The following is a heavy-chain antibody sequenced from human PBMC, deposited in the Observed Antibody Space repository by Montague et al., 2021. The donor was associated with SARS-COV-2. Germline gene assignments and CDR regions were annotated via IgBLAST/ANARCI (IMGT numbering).Heavy chain of an antibody. V-gene: IGHV4-39*01. CDR1: GGSISSTSYY. D-gene: IGHD3-10*01. CDR3: ARHITGSGNAFGI. Sequence: SETLSLTCTVSGGSISSTSYYWGWIRQPPGKGPEWIGSISYSGSTYYKSSLKSRVTISVDTSKNQFSLRLSSVTAADTAVYYCARHITGSGNAFGIWGQGTMVTVSS. CDR2: ISYSGST. J-gene: IGHJ3*02.